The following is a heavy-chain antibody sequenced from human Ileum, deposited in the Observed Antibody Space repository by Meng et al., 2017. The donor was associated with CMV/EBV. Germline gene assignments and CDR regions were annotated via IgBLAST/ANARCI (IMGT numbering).Heavy chain of an antibody. CDR2: VYRRSTAK. CDR1: GSAFSDYS. Sequence: ASGSAFSDYSMNWVRQAPGGGLEWLSIVYRRSTAKYYAQSVEGRFTISRDDSTSTLYLQMNSLRVDDTATYYCAKDTTPDSRYNFDCWGQGTLVTVSS. J-gene: IGHJ4*02. CDR3: AKDTTPDSRYNFDC. D-gene: IGHD2-2*02. V-gene: IGHV3-23*03.